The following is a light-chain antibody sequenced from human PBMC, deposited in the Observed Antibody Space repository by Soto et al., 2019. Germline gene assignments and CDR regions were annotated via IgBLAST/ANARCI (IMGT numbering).Light chain of an antibody. J-gene: IGKJ4*01. CDR2: DAS. V-gene: IGKV3-11*01. CDR1: QSVTTF. Sequence: EIVLTQSPVTLSLSPGERATLSCRASQSVTTFLAWYQQKPGQAPRLLIYDASKRATGIPARFSGSGSGTDSTLTISSLEPEDFAVYYCQQRTNLPLTFGGGTKVEIK. CDR3: QQRTNLPLT.